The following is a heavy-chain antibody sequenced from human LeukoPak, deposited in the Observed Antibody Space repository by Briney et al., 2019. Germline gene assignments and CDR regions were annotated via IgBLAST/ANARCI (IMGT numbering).Heavy chain of an antibody. D-gene: IGHD3-22*01. CDR1: GGSISSSYS. CDR3: ARLYDRTDYNGDN. CDR2: IYYSGST. J-gene: IGHJ4*02. Sequence: IPSETLSLTCTVSGGSISSSYSWGWIRQPPGKGLEWIGNIYYSGSTYYNPSLKSRVTITSDTSKNQFSLMLSSVTAADTAVYYCARLYDRTDYNGDNWGQGTLVTVSS. V-gene: IGHV4-39*07.